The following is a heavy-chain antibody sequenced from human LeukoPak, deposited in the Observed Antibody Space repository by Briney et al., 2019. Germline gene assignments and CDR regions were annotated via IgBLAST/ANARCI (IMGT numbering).Heavy chain of an antibody. CDR1: GGSISSGGYS. Sequence: SQTLSLTRAVSGGSISSGGYSWSWIRQPPGKGLEWIGYIYYSGSTNYNPSLKSRVTISVDTSKNQFSLKLSSVTAADTAVYYCARIIAAAGILIFDYWGQGTLVTVSS. D-gene: IGHD6-13*01. J-gene: IGHJ4*02. CDR2: IYYSGST. CDR3: ARIIAAAGILIFDY. V-gene: IGHV4-30-4*07.